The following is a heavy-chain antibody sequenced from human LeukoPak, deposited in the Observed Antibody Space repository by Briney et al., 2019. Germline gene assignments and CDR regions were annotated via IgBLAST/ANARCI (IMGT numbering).Heavy chain of an antibody. D-gene: IGHD3-10*01. CDR2: ISYDGSNK. V-gene: IGHV3-30*18. Sequence: QPGRSLRLSCAASGFTFSSYGMHWVRQAPGKGLEWVAVISYDGSNKYYADSVKGRFTISRDNSENTLYLQMNSLRAEDTAVYYCAKDSTGSGSYNWFDPWGQGTLVTVSS. J-gene: IGHJ5*02. CDR3: AKDSTGSGSYNWFDP. CDR1: GFTFSSYG.